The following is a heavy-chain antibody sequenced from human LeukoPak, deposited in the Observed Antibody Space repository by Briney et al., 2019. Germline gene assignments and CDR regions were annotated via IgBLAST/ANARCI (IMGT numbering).Heavy chain of an antibody. CDR3: ATGIAVAGIPYYFDY. V-gene: IGHV1-69-2*01. J-gene: IGHJ4*02. Sequence: GASVKVSCKVSGYTFTDYYMHWVHQAPGKGLEWMGLVDPEDGETIYAEKFQGRVTITADTSTDIAYMELSSLRSEDTAVYYCATGIAVAGIPYYFDYWGQGTLVTVSS. D-gene: IGHD6-19*01. CDR1: GYTFTDYY. CDR2: VDPEDGET.